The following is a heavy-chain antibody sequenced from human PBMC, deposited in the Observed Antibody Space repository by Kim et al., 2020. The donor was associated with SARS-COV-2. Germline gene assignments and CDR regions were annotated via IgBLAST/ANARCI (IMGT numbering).Heavy chain of an antibody. Sequence: GGSLRLSCAASGFTFSDYYMSWIRQAPGKGLEWVSYISSSGSTIYYADSVKGRFTISRDNAKNSLYLQMNSLRAEDTAVYYCARVDRVELLPRDYWGQGTLVTVSS. J-gene: IGHJ4*02. V-gene: IGHV3-11*01. D-gene: IGHD1-7*01. CDR1: GFTFSDYY. CDR2: ISSSGSTI. CDR3: ARVDRVELLPRDY.